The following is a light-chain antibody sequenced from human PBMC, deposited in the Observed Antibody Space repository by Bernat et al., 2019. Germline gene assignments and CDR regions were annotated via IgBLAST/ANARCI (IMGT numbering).Light chain of an antibody. J-gene: IGKJ2*01. CDR1: QSIGTW. CDR2: KAS. V-gene: IGKV1-5*03. CDR3: QHYNSYTVT. Sequence: IQMTQSPSTLSASVGDRVTVTCRASQSIGTWLAWYQQRPGKAPKILIYKASNLADGVPSRFSGSGSGTDFTLTISRLQPDDFATYYCQHYNSYTVTFGQGTKVQIK.